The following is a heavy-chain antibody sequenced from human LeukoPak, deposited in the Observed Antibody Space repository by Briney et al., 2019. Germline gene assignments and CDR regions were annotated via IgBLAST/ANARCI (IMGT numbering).Heavy chain of an antibody. D-gene: IGHD6-19*01. CDR3: AIHHSSGWYGGFDY. CDR2: FYPEDGET. V-gene: IGHV1-24*01. Sequence: GAAAKVSCEVSGYTLTELSMRWGRQAPGKGVERVGRFYPEDGETIYAQKFQGRVTMTEETSTDTAYMKLSSLRSEDTAVYYCAIHHSSGWYGGFDYWGQGTLVTVSS. CDR1: GYTLTELS. J-gene: IGHJ4*02.